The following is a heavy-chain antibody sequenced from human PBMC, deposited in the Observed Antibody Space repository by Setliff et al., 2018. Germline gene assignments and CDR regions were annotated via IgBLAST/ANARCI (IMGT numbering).Heavy chain of an antibody. CDR1: GYTFAGYH. CDR2: INPNSGGT. J-gene: IGHJ6*03. CDR3: ARGGGAPYSLAPYYHMDV. V-gene: IGHV1-2*02. Sequence: ASVKVSCKASGYTFAGYHIHWVRQAPGQGLEWMGWINPNSGGTKYAQKFQGRVTMTRDTAISTVYMELSRLRSDDTALYYCARGGGAPYSLAPYYHMDVWGKGTTVTVSS. D-gene: IGHD6-13*01.